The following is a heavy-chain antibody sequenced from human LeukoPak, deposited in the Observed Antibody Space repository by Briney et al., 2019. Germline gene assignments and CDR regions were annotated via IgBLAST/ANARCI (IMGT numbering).Heavy chain of an antibody. J-gene: IGHJ5*02. CDR2: IYYSGST. V-gene: IGHV4-4*02. CDR1: GGSISSSNW. Sequence: PSETLSLTCAVSGGSISSSNWWSWVRQPPGKGLEWIGEIYYSGSTNYNPSLKSRVTISIDTSKNQFSLKLSSVTAADTAVYFCASGNWFGPWGQGTLVTVSS. CDR3: ASGNWFGP.